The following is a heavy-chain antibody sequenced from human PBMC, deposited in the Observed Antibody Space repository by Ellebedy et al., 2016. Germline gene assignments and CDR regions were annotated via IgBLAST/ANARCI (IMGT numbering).Heavy chain of an antibody. V-gene: IGHV3-7*01. Sequence: GGSLRLSXAASGFTFSSYWMSWVRQAPGKGLGWVANIKQDGSEKYYVDSVKGRFTISRDNAKNSLYLQMNSLRAEDTAVYYCARAERDSSGWRCDYWGQGTLVTVSS. D-gene: IGHD6-19*01. CDR1: GFTFSSYW. CDR3: ARAERDSSGWRCDY. CDR2: IKQDGSEK. J-gene: IGHJ4*02.